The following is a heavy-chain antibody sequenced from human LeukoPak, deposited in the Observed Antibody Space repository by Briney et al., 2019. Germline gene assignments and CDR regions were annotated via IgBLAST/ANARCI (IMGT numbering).Heavy chain of an antibody. V-gene: IGHV1-2*02. Sequence: ASVKVSCKASGYTFTGYYMHWVRQAPGQGLEWMGWINPNSGGTNYAQKFQGRVTMTRDTSISTAYMELSRLRSDDTAVYYCARQLMVYAIGYFDYWGQGTLVTVPS. CDR3: ARQLMVYAIGYFDY. CDR1: GYTFTGYY. CDR2: INPNSGGT. D-gene: IGHD2-8*01. J-gene: IGHJ4*02.